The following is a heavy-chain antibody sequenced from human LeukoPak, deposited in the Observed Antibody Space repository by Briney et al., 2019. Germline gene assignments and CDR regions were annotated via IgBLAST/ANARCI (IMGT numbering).Heavy chain of an antibody. CDR1: GYTFTGYY. CDR2: INPNSGGT. V-gene: IGHV1-2*02. J-gene: IGHJ6*03. D-gene: IGHD4-23*01. CDR3: ARDPTTVVSGYYYYYMDV. Sequence: ASVKVSCKASGYTFTGYYMHWVRRAPGQGLEWMGWINPNSGGTNYAQKFQGRVTMTRDTSISTAYMELSRLRSDDTAVYYCARDPTTVVSGYYYYYMDVWGKGTTVTVSS.